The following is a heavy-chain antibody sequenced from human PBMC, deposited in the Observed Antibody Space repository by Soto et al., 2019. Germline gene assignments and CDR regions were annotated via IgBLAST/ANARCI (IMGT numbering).Heavy chain of an antibody. CDR1: GFTFSSQW. CDR3: SPALNY. Sequence: GGSLRLSCAASGFTFSSQWMDWVCQAPGKGLEWVANINQDGSEKHYVDSVKGRFTISRDNAKNSLYLQMNSLTAEDSALYYCSPALNYWGQGTLVTVSS. J-gene: IGHJ4*02. D-gene: IGHD2-2*01. CDR2: INQDGSEK. V-gene: IGHV3-7*01.